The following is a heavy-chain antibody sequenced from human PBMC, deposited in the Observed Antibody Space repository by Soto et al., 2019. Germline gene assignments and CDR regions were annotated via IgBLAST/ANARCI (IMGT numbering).Heavy chain of an antibody. J-gene: IGHJ4*02. CDR1: GGSISVYY. Sequence: TSETLSLTCTISGGSISVYYWSWIRQSPGRGLEWIGEIYHSGTTNYSPSLKSRVNIAVDMSTNHFSLTLISVTAADTAVYYCAFPATADFDYWGKGILVTVSS. CDR2: IYHSGTT. CDR3: AFPATADFDY. D-gene: IGHD6-13*01. V-gene: IGHV4-34*01.